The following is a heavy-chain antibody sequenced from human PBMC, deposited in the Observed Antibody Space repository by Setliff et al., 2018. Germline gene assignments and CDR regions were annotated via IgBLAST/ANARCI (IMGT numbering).Heavy chain of an antibody. CDR1: GGSFSNYY. V-gene: IGHV4-34*01. J-gene: IGHJ4*02. CDR2: INDSGTT. CDR3: RLAHCSNNCEEALDY. D-gene: IGHD2-2*01. Sequence: SETLSLTCTVYGGSFSNYYWGWIRQSPGKGLEWIGEINDSGTTNYSPSLKSRVTISLDASTNQFSLKLRSVSAADTAVYYFRLAHCSNNCEEALDYWSQGTLVTVSS.